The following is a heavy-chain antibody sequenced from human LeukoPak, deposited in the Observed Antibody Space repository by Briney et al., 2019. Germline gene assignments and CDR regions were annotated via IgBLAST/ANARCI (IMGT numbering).Heavy chain of an antibody. D-gene: IGHD3-22*01. V-gene: IGHV4-34*01. CDR1: GGSFSYYY. Sequence: SETLPLTCAVYGGSFSYYYWSWIRQPPGQGLEWIGDVTHNGGTYYNPSLKSRVTISVDTSKNQFSLKLSSVTAADTAVYYCASYYDSSGYVYYYMDVWGKGTTVTISS. J-gene: IGHJ6*03. CDR2: VTHNGGT. CDR3: ASYYDSSGYVYYYMDV.